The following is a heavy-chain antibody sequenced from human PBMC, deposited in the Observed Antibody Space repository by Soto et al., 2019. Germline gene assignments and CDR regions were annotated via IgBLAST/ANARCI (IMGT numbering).Heavy chain of an antibody. V-gene: IGHV4-34*01. D-gene: IGHD2-15*01. CDR3: ARDKGRCSGGSCFTKDAFDI. CDR2: INHSGST. CDR1: GGSFSGYY. J-gene: IGHJ3*02. Sequence: TLSLTCAVYGGSFSGYYWSWIRQPPGKGLEWIGEINHSGSTNYNPSLKSRVTISVDTSKNQFSLKLSSVTAVDTAVYYCARDKGRCSGGSCFTKDAFDIWGQGTMVTVSS.